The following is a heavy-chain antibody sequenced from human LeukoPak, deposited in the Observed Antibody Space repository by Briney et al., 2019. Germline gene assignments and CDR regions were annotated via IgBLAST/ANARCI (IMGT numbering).Heavy chain of an antibody. Sequence: SETLSLTCTVSGGSIGSSSYYWGWIRQPPGKGLEWIGSIYYSGGTYYNPSPKSRVTISVDTSKNQFSLRLSSVTAADTAVYYCARGRSEYSTYWGQGTLVTVSS. D-gene: IGHD6-6*01. CDR3: ARGRSEYSTY. V-gene: IGHV4-39*07. CDR1: GGSIGSSSYY. J-gene: IGHJ4*02. CDR2: IYYSGGT.